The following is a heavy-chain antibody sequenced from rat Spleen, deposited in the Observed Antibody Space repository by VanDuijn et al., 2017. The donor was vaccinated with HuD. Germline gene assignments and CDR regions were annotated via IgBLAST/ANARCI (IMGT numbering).Heavy chain of an antibody. V-gene: IGHV3-1*01. J-gene: IGHJ2*01. CDR2: ISYSGST. CDR3: ARGKIYYYSTSPYEDYFDY. D-gene: IGHD1-2*01. CDR1: GYSITSNY. Sequence: EVQLQESGPGLVKPSQSLSLTCSVTGYSITSNYWGWIRKFPGNKMEWIGHISYSGSTSYNPSLKSRISITRDTSKNQFFLQLNSVTTEDTATYYCARGKIYYYSTSPYEDYFDYWGQGVMVTVSS.